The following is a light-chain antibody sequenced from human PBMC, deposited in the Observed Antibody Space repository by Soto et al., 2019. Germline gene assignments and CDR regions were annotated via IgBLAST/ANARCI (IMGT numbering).Light chain of an antibody. Sequence: EIVLTQSPGTLSLSPGERATLSCRASQSVSSSYLAWYQQKPGQAPRLLIYGASSRATGIPDRFSGSGSGTDFPLTISRLEPEDFAVYYCQQYGSSLITFGQGTRLEIK. CDR3: QQYGSSLIT. J-gene: IGKJ5*01. CDR1: QSVSSSY. CDR2: GAS. V-gene: IGKV3-20*01.